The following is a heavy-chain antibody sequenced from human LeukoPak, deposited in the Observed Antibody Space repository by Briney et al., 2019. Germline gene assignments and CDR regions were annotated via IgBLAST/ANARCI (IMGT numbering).Heavy chain of an antibody. CDR3: ITDAATIAAAGTGPY. Sequence: GGSLRLSCAASGFTFSSYWMNWVRQAPGKGLEWVGLNKSKTDGETTDYAAPVKGRFTVSRDDSKNTLYLQMNSLKTEDTAVYYCITDAATIAAAGTGPYWGQGTLVTVSS. CDR1: GFTFSSYW. J-gene: IGHJ4*02. CDR2: NKSKTDGETT. V-gene: IGHV3-15*01. D-gene: IGHD6-13*01.